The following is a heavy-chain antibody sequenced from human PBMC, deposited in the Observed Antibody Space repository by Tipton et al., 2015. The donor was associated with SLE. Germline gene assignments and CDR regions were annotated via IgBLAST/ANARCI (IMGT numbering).Heavy chain of an antibody. CDR3: AKDQYYYGSGRAGV. V-gene: IGHV3-23*03. Sequence: SLRLSCAASGFTFGNFAMHWVRQAPGKGLEWVAVIYSGGSSTYYADSVKGRFTISRDNSKNTLYLQMNSLRAEDTAVYYCAKDQYYYGSGRAGVWGKGTTVTVSS. CDR1: GFTFGNFA. J-gene: IGHJ6*04. D-gene: IGHD3-10*01. CDR2: IYSGGSST.